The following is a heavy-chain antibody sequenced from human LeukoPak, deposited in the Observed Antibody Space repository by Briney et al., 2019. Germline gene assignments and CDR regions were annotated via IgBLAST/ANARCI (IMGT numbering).Heavy chain of an antibody. CDR2: IYYSGGT. J-gene: IGHJ4*02. CDR1: GASISSGGYY. Sequence: SETLSLTCTVSGASISSGGYYWSWIRQHPGTGLEWIGYIYYSGGTYYNPSLKSRLTISIDTSKNQFSLKLSSVTAADTAVYYCARGYYDSSGYYGTNYFDYWGQGTLVTVSS. D-gene: IGHD3-22*01. CDR3: ARGYYDSSGYYGTNYFDY. V-gene: IGHV4-31*03.